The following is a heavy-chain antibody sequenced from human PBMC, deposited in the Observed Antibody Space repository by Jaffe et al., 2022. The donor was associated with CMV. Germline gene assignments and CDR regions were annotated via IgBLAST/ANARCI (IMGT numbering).Heavy chain of an antibody. CDR2: IYPGDSDT. CDR3: ARQPTIYDFWSGYSDAFDI. D-gene: IGHD3-3*01. V-gene: IGHV5-51*01. CDR1: GYSFTSYW. Sequence: EVQLVQSGAEVKKPGESLKISCKGSGYSFTSYWIGWVRQMPGKGLEWMGIIYPGDSDTRYSPSFQGQVTISADKSISTAYLQWSSLKASDTAMYYCARQPTIYDFWSGYSDAFDIWGQGTMVTVSS. J-gene: IGHJ3*02.